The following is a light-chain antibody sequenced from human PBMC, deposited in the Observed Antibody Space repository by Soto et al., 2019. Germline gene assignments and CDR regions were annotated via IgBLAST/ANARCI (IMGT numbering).Light chain of an antibody. CDR2: EVT. Sequence: QSVLTQPPSASGSPGQSVTISCTGTRSDVGGYHYVSWYQQYPGRAPKLMLYEVTKRPSGVPDRFSGSKSGNTASLTVSGLQAEDEADYYCSSYAASNNFYFVFGGGTKLTVL. CDR3: SSYAASNNFYFV. V-gene: IGLV2-8*01. J-gene: IGLJ3*02. CDR1: RSDVGGYHY.